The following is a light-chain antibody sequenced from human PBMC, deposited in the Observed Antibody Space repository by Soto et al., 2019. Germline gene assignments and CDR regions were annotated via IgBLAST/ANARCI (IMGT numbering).Light chain of an antibody. CDR1: QSVSSY. Sequence: EIVLTQPPATLSLSPGERATLSCRASQSVSSYLAWYQQKPGQATRLLIYDASNRATGIPARFSGSGSGTDFTLTIISLEPEDFAVYYCQQRSNWPSLTFGGGTKVEIK. CDR2: DAS. J-gene: IGKJ4*01. V-gene: IGKV3-11*01. CDR3: QQRSNWPSLT.